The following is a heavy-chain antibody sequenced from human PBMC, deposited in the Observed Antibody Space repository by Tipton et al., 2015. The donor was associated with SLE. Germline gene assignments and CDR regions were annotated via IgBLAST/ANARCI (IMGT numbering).Heavy chain of an antibody. Sequence: TLSLTCTVSGGSINSSNWWTWVRQSPGKGLEWLGDIYHSGTTKYNPSLKSRVTISVDTSKNQFSLKLSSVTAADTAIYYCARVTGHSSGWYGWVDYWGQGTLVTVSS. D-gene: IGHD6-19*01. CDR3: ARVTGHSSGWYGWVDY. V-gene: IGHV4-4*02. CDR2: IYHSGTT. CDR1: GGSINSSNW. J-gene: IGHJ4*02.